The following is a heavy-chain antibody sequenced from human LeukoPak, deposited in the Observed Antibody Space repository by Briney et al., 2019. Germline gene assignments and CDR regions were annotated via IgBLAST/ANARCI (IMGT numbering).Heavy chain of an antibody. V-gene: IGHV3-11*01. J-gene: IGHJ5*02. Sequence: PGGSLRLSCAASGFTFSDYYMSWIRQAPGKGLEWVSYISSSGSTIYYADSVKGRFTISRDNAKNSLYLQMNSLRAEDTAVYYCARGYSSGYHNWFDPWGQGTLVTVSS. CDR3: ARGYSSGYHNWFDP. D-gene: IGHD3-22*01. CDR1: GFTFSDYY. CDR2: ISSSGSTI.